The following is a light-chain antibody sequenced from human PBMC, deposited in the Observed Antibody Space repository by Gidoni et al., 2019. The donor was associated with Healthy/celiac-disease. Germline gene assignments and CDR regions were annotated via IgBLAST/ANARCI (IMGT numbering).Light chain of an antibody. J-gene: IGKJ4*01. V-gene: IGKV3-11*01. CDR2: DAS. CDR3: QQRSNWPLT. CDR1: QSVRSY. Sequence: ERATLSCRASQSVRSYLAWYQQKPGQAPRLLIYDASNRATGLPARFSGSGSGTDFTRTISSLEPEDFAVYYCQQRSNWPLTFGGGTKVEIK.